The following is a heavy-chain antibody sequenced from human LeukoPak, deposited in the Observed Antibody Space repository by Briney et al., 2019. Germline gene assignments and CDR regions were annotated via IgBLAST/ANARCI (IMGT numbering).Heavy chain of an antibody. D-gene: IGHD5-12*01. J-gene: IGHJ4*02. CDR1: GFTFGDYA. CDR3: TRDPNSGYDWNQYYFDY. V-gene: IGHV3-49*04. Sequence: GGSLRLSCTASGFTFGDYAMSWVRQAPGKGLEWVGFIRSKAYGGTTEYAASVKGRFTISRDDSKSIAYLQMNSLKTEDTAVYYCTRDPNSGYDWNQYYFDYWGQGTLVTVSS. CDR2: IRSKAYGGTT.